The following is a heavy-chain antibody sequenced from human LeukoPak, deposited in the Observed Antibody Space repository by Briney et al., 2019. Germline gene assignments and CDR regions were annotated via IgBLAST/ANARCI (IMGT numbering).Heavy chain of an antibody. Sequence: PGGSLRLSCAASGLSFSSYSMNWVRQAPGKGLEWVSSISSAGGYIHYADSVKGRFTISRDNAKNSLYLQMNSLRVEDTAIYYCVRDEGSDYYYYYMDVWGKGTTVTVSS. CDR2: ISSAGGYI. D-gene: IGHD6-19*01. CDR3: VRDEGSDYYYYYMDV. J-gene: IGHJ6*03. V-gene: IGHV3-21*01. CDR1: GLSFSSYS.